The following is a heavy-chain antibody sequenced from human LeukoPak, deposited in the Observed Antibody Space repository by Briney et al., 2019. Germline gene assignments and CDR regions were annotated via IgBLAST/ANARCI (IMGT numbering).Heavy chain of an antibody. V-gene: IGHV1-46*01. J-gene: IGHJ4*02. Sequence: ASVNVSCKASGYTFTSSYVHWVRQTPGQGLEWMGLINPNDGSTSYTEEFQGRVAMTRDTSTGTIYMELSSLRSEDTAVYYCAKAVGDDYGYRYYFDYLGQGTLVTVSS. CDR1: GYTFTSSY. D-gene: IGHD3-10*01. CDR2: INPNDGST. CDR3: AKAVGDDYGYRYYFDY.